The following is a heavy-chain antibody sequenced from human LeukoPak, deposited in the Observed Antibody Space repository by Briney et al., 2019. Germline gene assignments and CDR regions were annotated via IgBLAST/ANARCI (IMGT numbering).Heavy chain of an antibody. CDR2: ISIIVSTI. CDR3: ARHQMGIAYRGAFYY. CDR1: GFTFSDYY. J-gene: IGHJ4*02. D-gene: IGHD6-13*01. V-gene: IGHV3-11*04. Sequence: GGSLRLSCAAAGFTFSDYYMSWIRQAPRKGREWVSDISIIVSTIYYARSVKGRSTISRDNAKNSLYLHINRRMAKATAVYYCARHQMGIAYRGAFYYWGQGTLVTVSS.